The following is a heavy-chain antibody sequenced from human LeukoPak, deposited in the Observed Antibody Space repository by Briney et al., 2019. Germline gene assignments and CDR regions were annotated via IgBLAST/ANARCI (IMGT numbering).Heavy chain of an antibody. CDR1: GFTFSSYA. D-gene: IGHD5-24*01. Sequence: PGRSLRLSCAASGFTFSSYAMHWVRQAPGKGLEWVAVISDGGSNKYYADSVKGRFTISRDNSKNTLYLQMNSLRAEDTAVYYCATAEMATIYFDYWGQGTLVTVSS. CDR3: ATAEMATIYFDY. CDR2: ISDGGSNK. V-gene: IGHV3-30*04. J-gene: IGHJ4*02.